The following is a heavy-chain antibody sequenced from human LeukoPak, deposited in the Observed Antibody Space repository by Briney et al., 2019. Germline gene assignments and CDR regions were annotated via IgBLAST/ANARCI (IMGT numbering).Heavy chain of an antibody. D-gene: IGHD5-12*01. CDR3: ARAKAKLDVAWDAFDI. J-gene: IGHJ3*02. CDR1: GFTFSSYW. Sequence: GGSLRLSCAASGFTFSSYWMHWVRQAPGKGLVWVSRINSDGSSTSYADSVKGRFTISRDNAKNTLYLQMNSLRAEDTAVYYCARAKAKLDVAWDAFDIWGQGTMVTVSS. V-gene: IGHV3-74*01. CDR2: INSDGSST.